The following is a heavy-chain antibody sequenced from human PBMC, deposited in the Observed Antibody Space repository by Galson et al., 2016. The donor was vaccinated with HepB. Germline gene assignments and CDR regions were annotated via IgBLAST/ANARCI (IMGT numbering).Heavy chain of an antibody. J-gene: IGHJ4*02. CDR3: ARGLGYDYSNYEPGF. CDR2: ISYSGNT. CDR1: GGSISNYY. Sequence: SETLSLTCTLSGGSISNYYWMWIRQPPGKGLGWIGYISYSGNTRYNPSVKSRVTISIDMSKNQFSLKLSSVTAADTAVYYCARGLGYDYSNYEPGFWGQGTLVTVSS. D-gene: IGHD4-11*01. V-gene: IGHV4-59*01.